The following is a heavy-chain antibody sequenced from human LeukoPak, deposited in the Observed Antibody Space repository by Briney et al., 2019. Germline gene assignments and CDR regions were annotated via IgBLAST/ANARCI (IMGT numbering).Heavy chain of an antibody. V-gene: IGHV3-48*03. CDR2: ISSSGAKM. CDR3: SRMGGNLSR. CDR1: GFTFNTSD. J-gene: IGHJ4*02. Sequence: GGSLRLSCEVSGFTFNTSDMNGVRQTPGKGLDWVSYISSSGAKMFYAESVRGRFTISRDNGKNSVYLQMNSLRPDDTAVYYGSRMGGNLSRWGQGTLVTVSS. D-gene: IGHD1-26*01.